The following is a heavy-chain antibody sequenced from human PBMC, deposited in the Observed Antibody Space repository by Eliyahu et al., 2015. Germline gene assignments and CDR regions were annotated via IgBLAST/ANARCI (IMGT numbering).Heavy chain of an antibody. CDR1: GFTLSDHY. Sequence: EVQLVESGGGLVQPGGSLRLSCAVSGFTLSDHYMDXVRXAPGKGLXWVGRTTNKLTGYITQYAASVRGRFIISRDDSKNSLYLQMNSLKTEDTAVYYCATWMSGVKTYWGQGTLVTVSS. D-gene: IGHD2-2*03. CDR2: TTNKLTGYIT. CDR3: ATWMSGVKTY. J-gene: IGHJ4*02. V-gene: IGHV3-72*01.